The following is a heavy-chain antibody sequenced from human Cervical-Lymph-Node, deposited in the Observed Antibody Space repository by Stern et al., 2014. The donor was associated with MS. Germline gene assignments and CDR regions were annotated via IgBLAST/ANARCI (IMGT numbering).Heavy chain of an antibody. D-gene: IGHD3-10*01. CDR2: SSSSGDLR. CDR1: GFTFSAYY. CDR3: VRADGSADDY. V-gene: IGHV3-11*01. J-gene: IGHJ4*02. Sequence: VQLLESGGGLVKPGGSLRLSCAASGFTFSAYYMSWIRQAPGKGLEWISYSSSSGDLRHYAASVRGRFTIARDNAKNSMFLQMNSLRAEDSAVYYCVRADGSADDYWGQGTLVTVSS.